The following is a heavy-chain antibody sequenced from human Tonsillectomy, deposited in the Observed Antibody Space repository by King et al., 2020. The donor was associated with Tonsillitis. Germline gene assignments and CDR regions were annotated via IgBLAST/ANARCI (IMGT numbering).Heavy chain of an antibody. V-gene: IGHV4-34*01. D-gene: IGHD2-2*02. CDR3: ARGFGYCSSTSCYRRFDP. CDR2: INHSGST. CDR1: GGSFSGYY. Sequence: VQLQQWGAGLLKPSETLSLTCAVYGGSFSGYYWSWIRQPPGKGLEWIGEINHSGSTNYNPSLKSRVTISVDTSKNQFSLKLSSVTAADTAVYYCARGFGYCSSTSCYRRFDPWGQGTLVTVSS. J-gene: IGHJ5*02.